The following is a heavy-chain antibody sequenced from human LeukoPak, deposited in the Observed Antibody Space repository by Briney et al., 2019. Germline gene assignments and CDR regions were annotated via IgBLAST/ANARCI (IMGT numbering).Heavy chain of an antibody. Sequence: SETLSLTCTVSGVSISSGDYCWGWIRQPRGKSREWIGYIYSSGSTYYTPSLKSRATVSLDTSKNQLSLKLSSVTAADTAVYYCARPYYYDSRIDPWGQGTLVTVSS. D-gene: IGHD3-22*01. CDR2: IYSSGST. V-gene: IGHV4-30-4*08. CDR3: ARPYYYDSRIDP. CDR1: GVSISSGDYC. J-gene: IGHJ5*02.